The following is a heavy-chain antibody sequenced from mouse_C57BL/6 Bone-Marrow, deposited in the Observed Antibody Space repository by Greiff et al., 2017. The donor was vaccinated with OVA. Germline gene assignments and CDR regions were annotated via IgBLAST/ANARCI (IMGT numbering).Heavy chain of an antibody. V-gene: IGHV1-52*01. J-gene: IGHJ3*01. CDR1: GYTFTSYW. CDR3: ARRSYYSNYTWFAY. CDR2: IDPSDSET. Sequence: VQLQQPGAELVRPGSSVKLSCKASGYTFTSYWMHWVKQRPIHGLEWIGNIDPSDSETHYNQKFKDKATLTVDKSSSTAYMQLSSLTSEDSAVYYCARRSYYSNYTWFAYWGQGTLVTVSA. D-gene: IGHD2-5*01.